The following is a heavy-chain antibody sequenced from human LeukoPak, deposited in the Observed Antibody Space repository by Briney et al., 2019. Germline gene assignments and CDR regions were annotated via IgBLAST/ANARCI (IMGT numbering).Heavy chain of an antibody. Sequence: GGSLRLSCVASGLRFDDYNMHWVRQGPGKGLEWVSGITRDGDTTDYADSVKGRFTISRDNAMNSLYLQMNSLTSEDMALYFCTKGNWGYPFDIWGQGTMVTVSA. D-gene: IGHD7-27*01. CDR3: TKGNWGYPFDI. J-gene: IGHJ3*02. CDR2: ITRDGDTT. CDR1: GLRFDDYN. V-gene: IGHV3-9*03.